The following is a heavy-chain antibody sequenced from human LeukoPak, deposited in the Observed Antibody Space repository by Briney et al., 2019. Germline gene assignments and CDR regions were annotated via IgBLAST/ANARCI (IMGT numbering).Heavy chain of an antibody. V-gene: IGHV3-53*01. CDR2: IYSGGST. J-gene: IGHJ4*02. Sequence: GGSLRLSCAASGFTVSSNYMSWVRQAPGKGLEWVSVIYSGGSTYYAGSVKGRFTISRDNSKNTLYLQMNSLRAEDTAVYYCARGGAWANLDYWGQGTLVTVSS. D-gene: IGHD4/OR15-4a*01. CDR1: GFTVSSNY. CDR3: ARGGAWANLDY.